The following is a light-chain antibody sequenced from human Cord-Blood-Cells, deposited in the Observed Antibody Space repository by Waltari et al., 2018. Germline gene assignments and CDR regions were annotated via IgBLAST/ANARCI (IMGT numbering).Light chain of an antibody. CDR3: QQANSFPLT. J-gene: IGKJ4*01. V-gene: IGKV1-12*01. CDR2: AAS. CDR1: QAISSW. Sequence: DLQMTQSPSSVSASVGDRLPITCRASQAISSWLAWYQQKPGKAPKLLVYAASSLQSGVPSRFSGSGSGKDFTLTISSLQPEDFATYYCQQANSFPLTFGGGTKVEIK.